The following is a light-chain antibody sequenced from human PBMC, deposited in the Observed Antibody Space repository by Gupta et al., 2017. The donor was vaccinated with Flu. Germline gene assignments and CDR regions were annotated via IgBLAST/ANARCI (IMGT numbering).Light chain of an antibody. CDR2: SAS. Sequence: DIQMTQSPSSLSASVGDRVTITFRASQSISSYLNWYQQTPGKAPKFLIYSASNLQSGVSSRFSGSGSGTDFTLTISSLQPEDFATYYCQQSDTTPLTFGGGTKVEIK. CDR1: QSISSY. J-gene: IGKJ4*01. CDR3: QQSDTTPLT. V-gene: IGKV1-39*01.